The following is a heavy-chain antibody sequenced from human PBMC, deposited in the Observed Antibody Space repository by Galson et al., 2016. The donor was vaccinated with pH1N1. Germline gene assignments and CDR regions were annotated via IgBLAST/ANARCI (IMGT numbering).Heavy chain of an antibody. J-gene: IGHJ3*02. CDR2: IYWDDGE. D-gene: IGHD3-22*01. CDR1: GFSLTTSGVG. CDR3: ANREVVITNAFDI. V-gene: IGHV2-5*02. Sequence: PALVKPTQTLTLTCTFSGFSLTTSGVGVGWIRQPPGKALEWLALIYWDDGERYSPSLNNRLTITKDTSKNQVVLTMTNMDPVDTATYLSANREVVITNAFDIWGQGTMVTVSS.